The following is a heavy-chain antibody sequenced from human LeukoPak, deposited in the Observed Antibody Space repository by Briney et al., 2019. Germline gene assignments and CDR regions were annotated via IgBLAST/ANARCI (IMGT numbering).Heavy chain of an antibody. V-gene: IGHV3-7*01. D-gene: IGHD6-13*01. CDR3: ARIAAAGTGYFDY. CDR2: INQDGSEK. Sequence: GGSLRLSCAASGFTFSSYWMSWVRQAPGKGLEWVANINQDGSEKCYVDSVKGRFTISRDNAKNSLYLQMNSLRAEDTAVYYCARIAAAGTGYFDYWGQGTLVTVSS. CDR1: GFTFSSYW. J-gene: IGHJ4*02.